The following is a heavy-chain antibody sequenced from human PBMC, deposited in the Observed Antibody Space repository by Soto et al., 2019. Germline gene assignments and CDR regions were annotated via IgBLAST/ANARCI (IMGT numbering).Heavy chain of an antibody. CDR1: GGTFSSYA. V-gene: IGHV1-69*01. J-gene: IGHJ4*02. CDR3: ARVPYDSSGPFDY. D-gene: IGHD3-22*01. CDR2: IIPIFGTA. Sequence: SVKVSFKASGGTFSSYAISWVRQAPGQGLEWTGGIIPIFGTANYAQKFQGRVTITADESTSTAYMELSSLRSEDTAVYYCARVPYDSSGPFDYWGQGTLVTVSS.